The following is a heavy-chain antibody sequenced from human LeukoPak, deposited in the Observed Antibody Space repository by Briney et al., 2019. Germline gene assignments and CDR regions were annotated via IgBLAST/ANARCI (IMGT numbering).Heavy chain of an antibody. D-gene: IGHD3-22*01. V-gene: IGHV3-33*08. CDR2: IWYDGSNK. CDR1: GFTFNNYE. Sequence: GGSLRLSCVDSGFTFNNYEMNWVRPAPGKELEWVAVIWYDGSNKYYADSVKGRFTISRDNSKNTLYLQMNSLRPEDTTVYYCARDSEFSDDSSGYYLDYWGQGTLVTVSS. CDR3: ARDSEFSDDSSGYYLDY. J-gene: IGHJ4*02.